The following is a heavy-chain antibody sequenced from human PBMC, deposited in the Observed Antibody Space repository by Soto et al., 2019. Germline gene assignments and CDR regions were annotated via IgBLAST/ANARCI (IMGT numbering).Heavy chain of an antibody. CDR1: GFILNNYG. J-gene: IGHJ6*02. CDR3: AIAEGGNYKHGYYGMDV. Sequence: QVQLVESGGGVVQPGRSLRLSCVASGFILNNYGIHWVRQAPGKGLEWVAIIWFDGSLKFYADSVKGRFTISRDNSKNTLHLQMNSLRAEDTAVYHCAIAEGGNYKHGYYGMDVWGHGTAVTVSS. V-gene: IGHV3-33*01. CDR2: IWFDGSLK. D-gene: IGHD1-7*01.